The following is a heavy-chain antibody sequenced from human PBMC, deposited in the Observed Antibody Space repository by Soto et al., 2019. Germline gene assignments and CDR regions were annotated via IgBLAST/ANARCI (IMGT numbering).Heavy chain of an antibody. CDR1: GFTFSSYG. CDR3: AKDVAYCGGDCHS. D-gene: IGHD2-21*02. V-gene: IGHV3-30*18. Sequence: LRLSCAASGFTFSSYGMHWVRQAPGKGLEWVAVISYDGSNKYYADSVKGRFTISRDNSKNTLYLQMNSLRAEDTAVYYCAKDVAYCGGDCHSWGQGTLVTVSS. CDR2: ISYDGSNK. J-gene: IGHJ4*02.